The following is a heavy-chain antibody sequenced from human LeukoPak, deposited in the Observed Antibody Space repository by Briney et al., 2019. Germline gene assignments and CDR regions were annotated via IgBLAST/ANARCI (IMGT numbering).Heavy chain of an antibody. D-gene: IGHD3-3*01. CDR2: ISGSGGST. CDR3: AEGREGLYFDY. Sequence: GGSVRLSCAASGFTFSSYAISWVRQAPRKGLEWVAGISGSGGSTYYADSVKGRFTISRDNSKNMLYLQMNGLRAEDTAVYYCAEGREGLYFDYWGHGTLVTVSS. V-gene: IGHV3-23*01. CDR1: GFTFSSYA. J-gene: IGHJ4*01.